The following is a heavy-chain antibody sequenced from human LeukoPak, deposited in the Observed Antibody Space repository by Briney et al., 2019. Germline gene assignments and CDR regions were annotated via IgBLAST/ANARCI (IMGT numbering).Heavy chain of an antibody. D-gene: IGHD6-19*01. CDR3: ARDQWGSGWLLVY. V-gene: IGHV1-69*05. J-gene: IGHJ4*02. Sequence: SVKVPCKASGGTFSSYAISWVRQAPGQGLEWMGRIIPIFGTANYAQKFQGRVTTTTDESTSTAYMELSSLRSEDTAVYYCARDQWGSGWLLVYWGQGTLVTVSS. CDR1: GGTFSSYA. CDR2: IIPIFGTA.